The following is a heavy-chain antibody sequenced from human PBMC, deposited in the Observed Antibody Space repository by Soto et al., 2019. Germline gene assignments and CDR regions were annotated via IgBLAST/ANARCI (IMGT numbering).Heavy chain of an antibody. CDR3: ANSPGAYFDH. CDR1: GYTLTELS. CDR2: FDPEDGET. V-gene: IGHV1-24*01. J-gene: IGHJ4*02. D-gene: IGHD1-26*01. Sequence: QVQLVQSGAEVKKPGASVKVSCKVSGYTLTELSMHWVRQAPGKGLEWMGGFDPEDGETIYAQKFQGRVTMTEDTSPDPAYLARSSPRCEDTAVCYCANSPGAYFDHWGQGTLVTVAS.